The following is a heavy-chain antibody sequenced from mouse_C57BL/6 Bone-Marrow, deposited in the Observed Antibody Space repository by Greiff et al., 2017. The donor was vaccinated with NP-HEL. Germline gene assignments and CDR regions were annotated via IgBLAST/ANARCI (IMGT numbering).Heavy chain of an antibody. D-gene: IGHD1-1*01. J-gene: IGHJ4*01. CDR1: GFTFSDFY. V-gene: IGHV7-1*01. Sequence: EVQLVESGGGLVQSGRSLRLSCATSGFTFSDFYMEWVRQAPGKGLEWIAASRNKANDYTTEYSASVKGRFIVSRDTSQSILYLQMNALRAEDTAIYYCARDGATVVEPYAMDYWGQGTSVTVSS. CDR3: ARDGATVVEPYAMDY. CDR2: SRNKANDYTT.